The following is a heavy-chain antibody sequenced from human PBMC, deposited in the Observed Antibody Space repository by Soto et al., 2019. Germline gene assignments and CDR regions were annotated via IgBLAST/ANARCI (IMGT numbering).Heavy chain of an antibody. D-gene: IGHD3-22*01. CDR1: GFTFSSYA. Sequence: PGGSLRLSCAASGFTFSSYAMSWVRQAPGKGLEWVSAISGSGGSTYYADSVKGRFTISRDNSKNTLYLQMNSLRAEDTAVYYCAKATDYYDSSGYDYWGQGTLVTVSS. J-gene: IGHJ4*02. V-gene: IGHV3-23*01. CDR2: ISGSGGST. CDR3: AKATDYYDSSGYDY.